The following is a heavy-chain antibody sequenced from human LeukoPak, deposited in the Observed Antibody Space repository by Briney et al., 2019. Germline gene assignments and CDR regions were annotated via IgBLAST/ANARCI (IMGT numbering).Heavy chain of an antibody. CDR1: GGTFSSYA. CDR2: IIPILGIA. CDR3: ARYNYYDSSGYELDY. Sequence: SVKVSCRASGGTFSSYAISWVRQAPGQGLEWMGRIIPILGIANYAQKFQGRVTITADKSTSTAYMELSSLRSDDTAVFYCARYNYYDSSGYELDYWGQGTLVTVSS. J-gene: IGHJ4*02. D-gene: IGHD3-22*01. V-gene: IGHV1-69*04.